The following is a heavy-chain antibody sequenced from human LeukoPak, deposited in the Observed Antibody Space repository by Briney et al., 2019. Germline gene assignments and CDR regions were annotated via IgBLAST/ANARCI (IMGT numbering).Heavy chain of an antibody. D-gene: IGHD6-13*01. V-gene: IGHV3-48*03. CDR3: ARVGYSSSWSPSDY. Sequence: GGSLRLSCAASGFTFSSYEMNWVRQAPGKGLEWVSYISSSGSTIYYADSLKGRFTISRDNAKNSLYLQMNSLRAEDTAVYYCARVGYSSSWSPSDYWGQGALVTVSS. CDR2: ISSSGSTI. J-gene: IGHJ4*02. CDR1: GFTFSSYE.